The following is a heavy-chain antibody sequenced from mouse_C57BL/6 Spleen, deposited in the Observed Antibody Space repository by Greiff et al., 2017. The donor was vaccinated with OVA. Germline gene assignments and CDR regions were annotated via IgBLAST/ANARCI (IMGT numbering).Heavy chain of an antibody. V-gene: IGHV1-82*01. CDR3: ARARITTVVASMDY. Sequence: VKLQESGPELVKPGASVKISCKASGYAFSSYWMNWVKQRPGKGLEWIGRIYPGDGDTNYNGKFKGKATLTADKSSSTAYMQLSSLTSEDSAVYFCARARITTVVASMDYWGQGTSVTVSS. D-gene: IGHD1-1*01. CDR2: IYPGDGDT. CDR1: GYAFSSYW. J-gene: IGHJ4*01.